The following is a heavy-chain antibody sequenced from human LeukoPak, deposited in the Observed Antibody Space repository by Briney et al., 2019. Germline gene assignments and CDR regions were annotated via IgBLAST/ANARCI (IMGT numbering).Heavy chain of an antibody. CDR2: ISSSSTYT. V-gene: IGHV3-21*01. CDR3: ARDYDYGGNGENY. Sequence: PGGSLRLSCAGSGFIFSAQSMNWVRQAPGKGLEWVSSISSSSTYTWYADSVKGRFTISRDNAKNSLYLQMNSLRAEDTAVYYCARDYDYGGNGENYWGQGTLVTVSS. CDR1: GFIFSAQS. D-gene: IGHD4-23*01. J-gene: IGHJ4*02.